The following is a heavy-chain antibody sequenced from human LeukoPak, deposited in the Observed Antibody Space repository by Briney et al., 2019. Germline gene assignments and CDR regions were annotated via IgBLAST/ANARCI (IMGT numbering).Heavy chain of an antibody. Sequence: QPGGSLRLSCAASGFTFSSYWMHWVRQAPGEGLVWVSRIKTDGSSTSYAASVQGRFTVSRDNGVNTLYLQMNSLRAEDTAVYYCARDPFGESTFWGRGILVTVSS. D-gene: IGHD3-10*01. CDR1: GFTFSSYW. CDR2: IKTDGSST. J-gene: IGHJ4*02. CDR3: ARDPFGESTF. V-gene: IGHV3-74*01.